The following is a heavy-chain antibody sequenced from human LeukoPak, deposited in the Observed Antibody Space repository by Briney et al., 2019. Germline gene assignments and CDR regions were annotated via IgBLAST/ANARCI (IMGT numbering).Heavy chain of an antibody. CDR2: IYYSGST. Sequence: SETLSLTCTVSGGSISSYYWSWIRQPPGKGLEWIGYIYYSGSTNYNPSLKSRVTISVDTSKNQFSLKLSSVTAADTAVYYCARDRRDKIAAAGQDYYYYYGKDVWGQGTTVTVSS. D-gene: IGHD6-13*01. J-gene: IGHJ6*02. V-gene: IGHV4-59*01. CDR1: GGSISSYY. CDR3: ARDRRDKIAAAGQDYYYYYGKDV.